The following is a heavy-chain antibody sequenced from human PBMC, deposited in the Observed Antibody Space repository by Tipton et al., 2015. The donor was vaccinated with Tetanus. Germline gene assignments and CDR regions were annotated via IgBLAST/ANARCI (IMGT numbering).Heavy chain of an antibody. CDR1: GFTFSSYA. V-gene: IGHV3-23*01. Sequence: GSLRLSCAASGFTFSSYAMSWVRQAPGKGLEWVSAISGSGGSTYYADSVKGRFTISRDNSKNTLYLQMNSLRAEDTAVYYCARSNSEEDYYYYGMDVWGQGTTVPVSS. D-gene: IGHD4-11*01. J-gene: IGHJ6*02. CDR2: ISGSGGST. CDR3: ARSNSEEDYYYYGMDV.